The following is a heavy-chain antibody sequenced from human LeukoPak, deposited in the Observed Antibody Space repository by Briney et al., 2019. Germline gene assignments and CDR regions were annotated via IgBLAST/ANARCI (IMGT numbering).Heavy chain of an antibody. V-gene: IGHV3-21*06. J-gene: IGHJ4*02. CDR1: GLTFSTSG. D-gene: IGHD1-14*01. Sequence: GGPLRLSCTASGLTFSTSGFIWVRQAPGKGLEGVASIGPTGSDRYHADSIKGRFTISRDNANNFLYLQMNSLRAEDTAVYYCATETNGRHYDYWGQGTLLTVSS. CDR3: ATETNGRHYDY. CDR2: IGPTGSDR.